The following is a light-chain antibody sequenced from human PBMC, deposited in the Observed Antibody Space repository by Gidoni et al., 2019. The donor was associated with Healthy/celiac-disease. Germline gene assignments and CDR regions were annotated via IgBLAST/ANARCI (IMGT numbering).Light chain of an antibody. CDR3: MIWHSSAWV. J-gene: IGLJ3*02. CDR1: SGINVGTYR. CDR2: YKSDSDK. Sequence: QAVLTQPASLSASPGASASLTCTLRSGINVGTYRIYWYQQKPGSPPQYLLRYKSDSDKQQGSGVPRRFSGSKDASANAGILLISGLQSEDEADYYCMIWHSSAWVFGGGPTLTV. V-gene: IGLV5-45*01.